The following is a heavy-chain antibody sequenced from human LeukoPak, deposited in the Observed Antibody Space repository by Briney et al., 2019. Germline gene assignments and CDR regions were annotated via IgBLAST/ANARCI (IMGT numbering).Heavy chain of an antibody. J-gene: IGHJ6*03. CDR2: IYYSGST. D-gene: IGHD1-26*01. CDR3: ARGRRVGATYYYYYYVDV. CDR1: GGSISSSSYY. Sequence: PSETLSLTCTVSGGSISSSSYYWGWIRQPPGKGLEWIGSIYYSGSTYYNPSLKSRVTISVDTSKNQFSLKLSSVTAADTAVYYCARGRRVGATYYYYYYVDVWGKGTTVTVSS. V-gene: IGHV4-39*07.